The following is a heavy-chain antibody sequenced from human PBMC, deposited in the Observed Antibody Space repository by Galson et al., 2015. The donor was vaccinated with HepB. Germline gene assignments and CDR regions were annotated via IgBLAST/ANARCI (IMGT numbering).Heavy chain of an antibody. CDR3: SGAEVDYQHYYGMDV. V-gene: IGHV3-73*01. CDR2: IRSKANGYAT. J-gene: IGHJ6*02. Sequence: SLRLSCAVSGFSLSGSVIHWVRQVSGKGLEWVGHIRSKANGYATVYGASVRGRFTISRDDSKNTAFLQMNSLKAEDTAVYYCSGAEVDYQHYYGMDVWGRGTTVTVSS. D-gene: IGHD2-2*01. CDR1: GFSLSGSV.